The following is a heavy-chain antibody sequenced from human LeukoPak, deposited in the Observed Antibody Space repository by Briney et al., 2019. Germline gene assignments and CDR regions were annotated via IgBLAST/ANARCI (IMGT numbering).Heavy chain of an antibody. Sequence: GGSLRLSCAASGFTFSSYWMSWVRQAPGKGLEWVANIKQDGSEKYYVDSVKGRFTISRDNAKNSLYLQMNSLRAEDTAVYYCARVNKSGTSYSSSSGRWFDPWGQGTLVTVSS. CDR3: ARVNKSGTSYSSSSGRWFDP. CDR2: IKQDGSEK. CDR1: GFTFSSYW. J-gene: IGHJ5*02. V-gene: IGHV3-7*01. D-gene: IGHD6-6*01.